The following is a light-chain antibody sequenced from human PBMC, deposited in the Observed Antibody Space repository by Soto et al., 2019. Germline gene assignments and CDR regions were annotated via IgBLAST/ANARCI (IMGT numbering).Light chain of an antibody. CDR2: GAS. CDR1: QGIDSY. CDR3: QQLHSYPLT. J-gene: IGKJ4*01. Sequence: DIQLTQSPSFLSASVGDRVTITCRASQGIDSYLAWYQQKPGKAPNVLIYGASTLQSGVPSRFSGSGSGTEFTLRISSLQPEDFATYYCQQLHSYPLTFGGRTKVDIK. V-gene: IGKV1-9*01.